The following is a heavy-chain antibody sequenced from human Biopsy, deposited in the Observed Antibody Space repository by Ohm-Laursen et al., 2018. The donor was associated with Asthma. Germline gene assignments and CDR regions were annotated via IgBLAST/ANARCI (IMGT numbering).Heavy chain of an antibody. J-gene: IGHJ4*02. CDR1: GGSISSFY. CDR2: VYWTGST. V-gene: IGHV4-59*07. Sequence: SDTLSLTCSVYGGSISSFYWSWIRQSPEKGPEWMGYVYWTGSTNYNPSLKSRITMSVDTSKNRMFLELTSVTAADTAIYYCVRAVRNEQWLAPFDYWGQGKPVTVSS. CDR3: VRAVRNEQWLAPFDY. D-gene: IGHD6-19*01.